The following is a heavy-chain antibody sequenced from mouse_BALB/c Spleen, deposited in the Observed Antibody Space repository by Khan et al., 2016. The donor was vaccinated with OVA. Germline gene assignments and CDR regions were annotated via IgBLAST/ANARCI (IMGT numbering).Heavy chain of an antibody. J-gene: IGHJ3*01. CDR2: ISTYYGDA. CDR1: GYTFTDFT. CDR3: TRGGGGNRFAY. V-gene: IGHV1S137*01. Sequence: QVQLKQSGAELVRPGVSVKISCKGSGYTFTDFTLHWVKQSHAMSLEWIGVISTYYGDATYNQRFKDKATMTVDKSSSTAYMELARLTSEVSAIDYCTRGGGGNRFAYWGQGTLVTVSA.